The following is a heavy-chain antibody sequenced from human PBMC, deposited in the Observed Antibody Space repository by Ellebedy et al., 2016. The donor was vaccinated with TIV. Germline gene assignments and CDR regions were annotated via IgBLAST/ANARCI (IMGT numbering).Heavy chain of an antibody. Sequence: ASVKVSCXASGYTFTGYYMHWVRQAPGQGLEWMGWINPNSGGTNYAQKFQGRVTMTEDTSTDTAYMELSSLRSEDTAVYYCATARYSSSWYTIDYWGQGTLVTVSS. CDR3: ATARYSSSWYTIDY. D-gene: IGHD6-13*01. V-gene: IGHV1-2*02. CDR1: GYTFTGYY. CDR2: INPNSGGT. J-gene: IGHJ4*02.